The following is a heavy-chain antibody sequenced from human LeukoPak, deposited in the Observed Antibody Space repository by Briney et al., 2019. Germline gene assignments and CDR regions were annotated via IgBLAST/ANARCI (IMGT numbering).Heavy chain of an antibody. CDR1: GFTFSTYA. CDR3: AKGAGSSSFDY. Sequence: GGSLRLSCAASGFTFSTYAMSWVRQAPGKGLEWVSSINNSGGSMYYADSVKGRFTISRDNSKNTLYLQMNSLRAEDTAVYYCAKGAGSSSFDYWGQGTWSPSPQ. D-gene: IGHD6-6*01. CDR2: INNSGGSM. J-gene: IGHJ4*02. V-gene: IGHV3-23*01.